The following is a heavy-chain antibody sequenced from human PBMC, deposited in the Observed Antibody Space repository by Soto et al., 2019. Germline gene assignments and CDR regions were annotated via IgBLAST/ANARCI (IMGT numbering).Heavy chain of an antibody. Sequence: GGSLRLSCAASGFTFSSYSMNWVRQAPGKGLEWVSSISSSSSYIYYADSVKGRFTISRDNAKNSLYLQMNSLRAEDTAVYYCARDQEYELLPIDYWGQGTLVTVSS. J-gene: IGHJ4*02. CDR1: GFTFSSYS. CDR3: ARDQEYELLPIDY. D-gene: IGHD2-2*01. CDR2: ISSSSSYI. V-gene: IGHV3-21*01.